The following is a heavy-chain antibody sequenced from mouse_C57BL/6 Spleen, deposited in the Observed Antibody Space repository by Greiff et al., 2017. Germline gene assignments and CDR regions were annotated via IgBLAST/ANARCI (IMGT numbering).Heavy chain of an antibody. V-gene: IGHV1-81*01. CDR1: GYTFTSYG. CDR2: IYPRSGNT. D-gene: IGHD2-14*01. CDR3: AKGVRRGYFDV. Sequence: VKLQESGAELARPGASVKLSCKASGYTFTSYGISWVKQRTGQGLEWIGEIYPRSGNTYYNEKFKGKATLTADKSSSTAYMELRSLTSEDSAVYFCAKGVRRGYFDVWGTGTTVTVSS. J-gene: IGHJ1*03.